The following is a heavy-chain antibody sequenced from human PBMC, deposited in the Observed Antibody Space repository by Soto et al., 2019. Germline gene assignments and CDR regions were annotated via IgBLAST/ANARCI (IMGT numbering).Heavy chain of an antibody. CDR3: ARDHGFESSGYHYLAY. D-gene: IGHD3-22*01. Sequence: SETLSLTCTVSGGSLSTYYWSWIRQPPGKGLEWIGYMYYSGSTSHNPSLKSRVTMSLDTSKNHFSLKLSSVTAADTAVYYCARDHGFESSGYHYLAYWGQGTLVTVSS. CDR1: GGSLSTYY. V-gene: IGHV4-59*01. J-gene: IGHJ4*02. CDR2: MYYSGST.